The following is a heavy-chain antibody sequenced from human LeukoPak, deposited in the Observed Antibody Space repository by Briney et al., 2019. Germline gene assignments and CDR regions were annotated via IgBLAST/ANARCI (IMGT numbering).Heavy chain of an antibody. CDR2: VYNSGNT. CDR1: GGSISDYF. Sequence: SETLSLTCTVSGGSISDYFWSWIRQPPGKGLEWIGYVYNSGNTNYNPSLKSRVTISVDTSKNQFSLKLSSVTAADTAVYYCARVLLRFLEWFSNWFDPWGQGTLVTVSS. CDR3: ARVLLRFLEWFSNWFDP. J-gene: IGHJ5*02. V-gene: IGHV4-4*08. D-gene: IGHD3-3*01.